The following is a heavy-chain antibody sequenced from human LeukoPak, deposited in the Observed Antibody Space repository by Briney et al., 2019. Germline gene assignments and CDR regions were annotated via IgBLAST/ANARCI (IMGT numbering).Heavy chain of an antibody. CDR1: GFTFSSYA. J-gene: IGHJ4*02. Sequence: PGGSLRLSCAASGFTFSSYAMHWVRRAPGKGLEWVAVISYDGSNKYYADSVKGRFTISRDNSKNTLYLQMNSLRAEDTAVYYCARDGSRAPETYYYGSGSYYKQAPYFDYWGQGTLVTVSS. CDR2: ISYDGSNK. V-gene: IGHV3-30-3*01. CDR3: ARDGSRAPETYYYGSGSYYKQAPYFDY. D-gene: IGHD3-10*01.